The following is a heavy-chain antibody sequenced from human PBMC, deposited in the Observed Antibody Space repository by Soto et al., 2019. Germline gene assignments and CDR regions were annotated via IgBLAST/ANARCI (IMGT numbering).Heavy chain of an antibody. CDR1: GYTFTSYA. J-gene: IGHJ4*02. CDR2: INAGNGNT. CDR3: ARDYDILTGAGVPLDY. Sequence: VASVKVSCKASGYTFTSYAMHWVRQAPGQRLEWMGWINAGNGNTKYSQKFQGRVTITRDTSASTAYMELSSLRSEDTAVYYCARDYDILTGAGVPLDYWGQGTLVTVSS. V-gene: IGHV1-3*01. D-gene: IGHD3-9*01.